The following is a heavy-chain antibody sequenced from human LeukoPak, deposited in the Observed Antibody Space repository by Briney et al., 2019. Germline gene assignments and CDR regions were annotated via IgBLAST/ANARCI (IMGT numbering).Heavy chain of an antibody. J-gene: IGHJ6*02. CDR3: ARRQLRFLEWLTTPPYYYYGMDV. CDR1: GYTFTSYD. D-gene: IGHD3-3*01. V-gene: IGHV1-8*01. Sequence: GASVKVSCKASGYTFTSYDIHWVRQATGQGLEWMGWMNPNSGNTGYAQKFQGRVTMTRNTSISTAYMELSSLRSEDTAVYYCARRQLRFLEWLTTPPYYYYGMDVWGQGTTVTVSS. CDR2: MNPNSGNT.